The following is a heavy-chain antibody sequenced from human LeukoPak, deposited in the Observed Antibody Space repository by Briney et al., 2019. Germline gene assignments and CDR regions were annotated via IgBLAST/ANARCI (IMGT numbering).Heavy chain of an antibody. Sequence: PGGSLRLSCAASEFTFTTYGMHWVRQAPGKGLEWVAVISYDGSNKYYADSVKGRSTISRDNSKNTLYLQMNSLRAEDTAMYYCARVDRPYYYYYGTDVWGQGTTVTVSS. V-gene: IGHV3-30*19. CDR1: EFTFTTYG. CDR2: ISYDGSNK. CDR3: ARVDRPYYYYYGTDV. J-gene: IGHJ6*02.